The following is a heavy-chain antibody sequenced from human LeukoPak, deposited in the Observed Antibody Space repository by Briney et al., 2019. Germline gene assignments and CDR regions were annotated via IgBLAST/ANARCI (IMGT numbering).Heavy chain of an antibody. CDR2: VHYSGGT. V-gene: IGHV4-59*01. J-gene: IGHJ4*02. CDR1: GGSISTDY. CDR3: ARATGEYSSSRPLDY. D-gene: IGHD6-6*01. Sequence: SETLSLTCIVSGGSISTDYWNWIRQSPGKGLGWIGYVHYSGGTNYNPSLQSRVTLSLDTSKNQFSLKLSSVTAADTAVYYCARATGEYSSSRPLDYWGQGTLVTVSS.